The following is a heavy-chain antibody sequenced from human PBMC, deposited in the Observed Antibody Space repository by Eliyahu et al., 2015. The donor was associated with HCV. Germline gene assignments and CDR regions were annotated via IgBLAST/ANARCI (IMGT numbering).Heavy chain of an antibody. CDR2: IIPIFGTA. Sequence: QVQLVQSGAEVKKPGSXVXVSCKASGGTFXSYAISWVRQAPGQGLEWMGGIIPIFGTANYAQKFQGRVTITADESTSTAYMELSSLRSEDTAVYYCAKEAYCGGDCYGGWFDPWGQGTLVTVSS. CDR3: AKEAYCGGDCYGGWFDP. CDR1: GGTFXSYA. V-gene: IGHV1-69*01. J-gene: IGHJ5*02. D-gene: IGHD2-21*01.